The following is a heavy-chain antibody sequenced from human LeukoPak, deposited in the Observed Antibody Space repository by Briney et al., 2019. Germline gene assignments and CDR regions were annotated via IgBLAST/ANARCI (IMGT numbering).Heavy chain of an antibody. V-gene: IGHV1-69*04. D-gene: IGHD2-15*01. Sequence: SVKVSCKASGGTFSSYAISWVRQAPGQGLEWMGRIIPTLGIANYAQKFQGRVTITADKSTSTACMELSSLRSEDTAVYYCARDLSADIVVVVAENYYYGMDVWGQGTTVTVSS. CDR3: ARDLSADIVVVVAENYYYGMDV. CDR1: GGTFSSYA. CDR2: IIPTLGIA. J-gene: IGHJ6*02.